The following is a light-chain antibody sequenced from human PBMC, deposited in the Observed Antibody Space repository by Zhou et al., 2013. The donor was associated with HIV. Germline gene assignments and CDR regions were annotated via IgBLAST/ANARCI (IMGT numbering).Light chain of an antibody. V-gene: IGKV3-15*01. CDR2: GAS. J-gene: IGKJ1*01. Sequence: EIVMTQSPATLSVSPGERATLSCRASQSVSSNLAWYQQKPGQAPRLLIYGASTRATGIPARFSGSGSGTEFTLTISSMQSEDFAVYYCQQYNKWPKTFGQGDQGGNQT. CDR3: QQYNKWPKT. CDR1: QSVSSN.